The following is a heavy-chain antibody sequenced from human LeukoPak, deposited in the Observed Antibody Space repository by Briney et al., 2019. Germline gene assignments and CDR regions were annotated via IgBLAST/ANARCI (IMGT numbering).Heavy chain of an antibody. Sequence: PSETLSLTCAVYGGSFSGYYWSWIRQPPGKGLEWIGEINHSGSTNYNPSLKSRVTISVDTSKNQFSLKLSSVTAADTAVYYCARESRNYYGSGSYSVNWGQGTLVTVSS. CDR3: ARESRNYYGSGSYSVN. D-gene: IGHD3-10*01. CDR2: INHSGST. J-gene: IGHJ4*02. CDR1: GGSFSGYY. V-gene: IGHV4-34*01.